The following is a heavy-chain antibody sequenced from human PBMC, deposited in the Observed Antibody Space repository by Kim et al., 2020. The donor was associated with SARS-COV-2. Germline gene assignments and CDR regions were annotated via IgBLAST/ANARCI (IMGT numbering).Heavy chain of an antibody. D-gene: IGHD6-6*01. V-gene: IGHV3-23*01. CDR2: ISGSGGST. Sequence: GGSLRLSCAASGFTFSSYAMSWVRQAPGKGLEWVSAISGSGGSTYYADSVKGRFTISRDNSKNTLYLQMNSLRAEDTAVYYCAKDKGSSSSENWFDPWGQGTLVTVSS. J-gene: IGHJ5*02. CDR1: GFTFSSYA. CDR3: AKDKGSSSSENWFDP.